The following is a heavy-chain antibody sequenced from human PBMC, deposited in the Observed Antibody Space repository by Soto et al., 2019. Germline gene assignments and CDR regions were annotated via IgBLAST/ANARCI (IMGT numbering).Heavy chain of an antibody. D-gene: IGHD6-19*01. V-gene: IGHV3-66*01. CDR1: GFTVSSNY. CDR2: IYSGGST. Sequence: EVQLVESGGGLVQPGGSLRLSCAASGFTVSSNYMSWVRQAPGKGLEWVSVIYSGGSTYYADSVKGRFTISRDNSKNTLYLQMSSLRAEDTAVYSCASVPVAGTTRYFDLWGRGTLVTVSS. J-gene: IGHJ2*01. CDR3: ASVPVAGTTRYFDL.